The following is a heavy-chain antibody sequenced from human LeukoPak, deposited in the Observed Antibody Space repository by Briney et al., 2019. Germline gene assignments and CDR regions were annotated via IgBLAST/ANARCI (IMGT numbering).Heavy chain of an antibody. CDR1: GFNFNYYG. D-gene: IGHD6-13*01. CDR2: ISSSSSYI. Sequence: PGKSLRLSCAASGFNFNYYGGMHWVRQAPGKGLEWVSSISSSSSYIYYADSVKGRFTISRDNAKNSLYLQMNSLRAEDTAVYYCARDFIAAGELTVDYWGQGTLVTVSS. J-gene: IGHJ4*02. CDR3: ARDFIAAGELTVDY. V-gene: IGHV3-21*01.